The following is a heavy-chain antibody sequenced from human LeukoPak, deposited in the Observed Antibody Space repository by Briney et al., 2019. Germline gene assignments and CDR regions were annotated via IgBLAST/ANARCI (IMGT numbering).Heavy chain of an antibody. CDR1: GGSLSGHY. D-gene: IGHD3-16*02. V-gene: IGHV4-59*11. CDR2: IYYTGPT. Sequence: SETLSLTCTVGGGSLSGHYWGWIRQPPGKGLELVGHIYYTGPTFYNPSLNSRVTITLDTSRNQFSLRLTSVIAADTAVYYCARLRGLRLGELSLLSYFDYWGQGTLVTVSS. J-gene: IGHJ4*02. CDR3: ARLRGLRLGELSLLSYFDY.